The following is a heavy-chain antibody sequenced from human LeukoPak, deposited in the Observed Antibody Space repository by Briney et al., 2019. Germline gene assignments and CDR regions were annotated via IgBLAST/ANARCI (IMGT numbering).Heavy chain of an antibody. CDR1: GFTFSDYY. J-gene: IGHJ6*03. Sequence: PGGSLRLSCAASGFTFSDYYMSWIRQAPGKGLEWVSYISSSGSTIYYADSVKGRFTISRDNAKNSLYLQMNSLRAEDTAVYYCARGCTLDNHSSSWYGWVGLYYYYYMDVWGKGTTVTVSS. CDR3: ARGCTLDNHSSSWYGWVGLYYYYYMDV. V-gene: IGHV3-11*04. CDR2: ISSSGSTI. D-gene: IGHD6-13*01.